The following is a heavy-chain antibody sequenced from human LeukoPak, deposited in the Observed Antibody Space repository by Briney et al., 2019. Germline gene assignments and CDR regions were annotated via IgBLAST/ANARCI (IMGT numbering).Heavy chain of an antibody. D-gene: IGHD6-13*01. CDR2: IYHSGRT. CDR1: GYSISSGYY. CDR3: ARGVGIAAAGTEA. V-gene: IGHV4-38-2*02. Sequence: SETLSLTCSVSGYSISSGYYWGWIRQTPGRGLEWIGIIYHSGRTYYNPSLKSRLTMSVDTSKNQFSLRLSSVTAADTAVYYCARGVGIAAAGTEAWGQGTLVTVSS. J-gene: IGHJ5*02.